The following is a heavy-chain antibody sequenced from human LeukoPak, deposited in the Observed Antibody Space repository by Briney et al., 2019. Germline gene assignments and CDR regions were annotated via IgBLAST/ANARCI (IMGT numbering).Heavy chain of an antibody. D-gene: IGHD5-18*01. J-gene: IGHJ4*02. Sequence: GGSLRLSCAASGFTFSSHGMSWVRQAPGKGLEWVSIIYSGGSTFYADSVKGRFTISRDNSKNTLYLQMNSLRAEDTAVYYCAKRIQSAMATGYWGQGTLVTVSS. CDR2: IYSGGST. CDR1: GFTFSSHG. CDR3: AKRIQSAMATGY. V-gene: IGHV3-23*03.